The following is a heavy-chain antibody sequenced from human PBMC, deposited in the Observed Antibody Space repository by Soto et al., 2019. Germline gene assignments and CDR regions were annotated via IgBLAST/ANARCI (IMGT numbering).Heavy chain of an antibody. CDR1: GFTFSSYV. J-gene: IGHJ4*02. V-gene: IGHV3-23*01. D-gene: IGHD3-3*01. Sequence: EVQLLESGGGLVQPGGSLRLSCAASGFTFSSYVMSWVRQAPGKGLEWVSAISGSGGSTYYADSVKGRSTISRDNSKNTLYLQMNSLRAEDTAVYYCAKAPDYDFWSGYGYFDYWGQGTLVTVSS. CDR2: ISGSGGST. CDR3: AKAPDYDFWSGYGYFDY.